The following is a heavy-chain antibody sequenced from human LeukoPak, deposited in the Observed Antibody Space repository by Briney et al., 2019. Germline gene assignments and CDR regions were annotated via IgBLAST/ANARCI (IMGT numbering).Heavy chain of an antibody. CDR2: IWQSGTT. Sequence: SETLSLTCNVSGYSISTDYYWAWIRQPPGKGLEWIGNIWQSGTTYYNPSLKSRVTISVDTSKNQFSLKLSSVTAADTAVYYCARDGTGISAAGIDYWGQGTLVTVSS. CDR3: ARDGTGISAAGIDY. D-gene: IGHD6-13*01. V-gene: IGHV4-38-2*02. J-gene: IGHJ4*02. CDR1: GYSISTDYY.